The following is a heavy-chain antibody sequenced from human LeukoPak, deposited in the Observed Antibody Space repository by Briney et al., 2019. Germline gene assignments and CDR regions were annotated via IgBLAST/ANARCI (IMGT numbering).Heavy chain of an antibody. V-gene: IGHV4-34*01. CDR2: INHSGST. D-gene: IGHD2-21*01. Sequence: SETLSLTCAVYGGSFSGYYWSWIRQPPGKGLEWIGEINHSGSTNYNPSLKSRVTISVDTSKNQFSLKLTSLTAADTAVYYCARLLGIANPFDSWGQGTLVAVSS. J-gene: IGHJ4*02. CDR3: ARLLGIANPFDS. CDR1: GGSFSGYY.